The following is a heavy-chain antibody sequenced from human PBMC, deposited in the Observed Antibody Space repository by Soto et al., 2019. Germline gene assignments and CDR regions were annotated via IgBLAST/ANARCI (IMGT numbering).Heavy chain of an antibody. D-gene: IGHD1-26*01. CDR1: GYVFTSSF. V-gene: IGHV1-46*01. CDR3: AREVNSVIMPDATEAYSGLDV. Sequence: QVQLLQSGAEVKKPGASVQVSCKASGYVFTSSFVHWVRQAPGQGLEWMGMVNPSVGSTAYAHKFQCRIAVTREMSTATVYMDLRSLTSADTAIYYCAREVNSVIMPDATEAYSGLDVCGQGTKVIVSS. J-gene: IGHJ6*02. CDR2: VNPSVGST.